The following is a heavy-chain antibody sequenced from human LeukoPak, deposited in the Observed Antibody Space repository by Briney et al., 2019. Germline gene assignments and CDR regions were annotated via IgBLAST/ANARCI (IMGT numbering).Heavy chain of an antibody. V-gene: IGHV3-7*01. Sequence: AGGSLRLSCVASRFTFMNYWMGWVRQAPGKGLEWMANIKQDGSEKYYVDSVRGRFTISRDNTKNSLFLQINSLRAEDTALYYCVRVSSRRLAIDAFDIWGQGTMVTVSS. CDR1: RFTFMNYW. J-gene: IGHJ3*02. CDR3: VRVSSRRLAIDAFDI. CDR2: IKQDGSEK. D-gene: IGHD3-16*02.